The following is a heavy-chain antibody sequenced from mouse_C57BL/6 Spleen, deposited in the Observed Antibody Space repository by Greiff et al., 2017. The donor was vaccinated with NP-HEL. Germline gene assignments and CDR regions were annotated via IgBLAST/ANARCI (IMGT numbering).Heavy chain of an antibody. D-gene: IGHD4-1*01. V-gene: IGHV1-62-2*01. Sequence: VKLVESGAELVKPGASVKLSCKASGYTFTEYTIHWVKQRSGQGLEWIGWFYPGSGSIKYNEKFKDKATLTADKSSSTVYMELSRLTSEDSAGYFCARHEGHWDGFAYWGQGTLVTVSA. CDR2: FYPGSGSI. CDR3: ARHEGHWDGFAY. J-gene: IGHJ3*01. CDR1: GYTFTEYT.